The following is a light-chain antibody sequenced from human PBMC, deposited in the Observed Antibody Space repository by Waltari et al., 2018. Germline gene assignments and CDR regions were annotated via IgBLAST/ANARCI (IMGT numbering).Light chain of an antibody. Sequence: QSALTQSRSVSGSPGQSVTISCTGTSSDVGGYNYVSWYQQHPGKAPKLMIHDVNKRPSGVPDRFSGSKSGNTASLTISGLQAEDEADYYCCSYAGSYIFGVFGGGTKLTVL. J-gene: IGLJ2*01. V-gene: IGLV2-11*01. CDR1: SSDVGGYNY. CDR3: CSYAGSYIFGV. CDR2: DVN.